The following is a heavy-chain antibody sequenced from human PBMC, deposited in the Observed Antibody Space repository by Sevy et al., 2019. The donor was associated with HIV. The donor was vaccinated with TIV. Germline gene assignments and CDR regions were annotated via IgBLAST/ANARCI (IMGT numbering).Heavy chain of an antibody. Sequence: SETLSLTCTVSGGSISSGGYYWSWIRQHPGKGLEWIGYIYYGGSTYYNPSLKSRVTISVDTSKNQFSLKLSSVTAADTAVYYCARDQVYYYDSSGYYSYYYGMDVWGQGTTVTVSS. D-gene: IGHD3-22*01. CDR1: GGSISSGGYY. CDR3: ARDQVYYYDSSGYYSYYYGMDV. CDR2: IYYGGST. V-gene: IGHV4-31*03. J-gene: IGHJ6*02.